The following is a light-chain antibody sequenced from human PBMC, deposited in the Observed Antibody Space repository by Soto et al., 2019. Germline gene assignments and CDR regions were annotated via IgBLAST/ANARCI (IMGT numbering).Light chain of an antibody. Sequence: QSALTQPASVSGSPGQSITISCTGTSSDVGRYRYVSWYQQHPGKAPKLIIYEVSYRPSGVSTRFSGSKSDNTASLTIAGLQAEEEADYYCSSYSTSSSPHVLFGGGTKLTVL. CDR3: SSYSTSSSPHVL. CDR1: SSDVGRYRY. J-gene: IGLJ2*01. V-gene: IGLV2-14*01. CDR2: EVS.